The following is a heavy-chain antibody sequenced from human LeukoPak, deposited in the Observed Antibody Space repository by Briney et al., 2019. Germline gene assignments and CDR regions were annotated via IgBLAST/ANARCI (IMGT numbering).Heavy chain of an antibody. CDR1: GFTFNTYG. V-gene: IGHV3-23*01. CDR3: ARGGVDYYGSGTYYLMYYFDY. J-gene: IGHJ4*02. D-gene: IGHD3-10*01. Sequence: GGSLRLSCAASGFTFNTYGMSWVRQAPGKGLEWVSGISGSGGATYYADSVKGRFTISRDDPHNTLYLQMNSLRAEDTAVYFCARGGVDYYGSGTYYLMYYFDYWGQGTLVTVSS. CDR2: ISGSGGAT.